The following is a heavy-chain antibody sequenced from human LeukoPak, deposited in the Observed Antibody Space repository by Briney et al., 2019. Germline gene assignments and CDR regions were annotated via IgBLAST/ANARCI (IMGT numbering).Heavy chain of an antibody. Sequence: GGSLRLSCAASGCTFSSYSMNWVRQAPGKGLEWVSSISSSSSYIYYADSVKGRFTISRDNAKNSLYLQMNSLRAEDTAVYYCARPYYDFWSGTTPTPDYWGQGTLVTVSS. J-gene: IGHJ4*02. V-gene: IGHV3-21*01. CDR1: GCTFSSYS. D-gene: IGHD3-3*01. CDR2: ISSSSSYI. CDR3: ARPYYDFWSGTTPTPDY.